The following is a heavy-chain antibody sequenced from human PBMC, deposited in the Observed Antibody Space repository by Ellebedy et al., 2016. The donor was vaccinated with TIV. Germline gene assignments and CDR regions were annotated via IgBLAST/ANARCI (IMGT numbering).Heavy chain of an antibody. Sequence: AASVKVSCKASGYTFTSYGISWVRQAPGQGLEWMGRIIPILGIANYAQKFQGRVTITADKSTSTAYMELSSLRSEDTAVYYCARVPLGNTAMVSDYWGQGTLVTVSS. CDR2: IIPILGIA. CDR3: ARVPLGNTAMVSDY. V-gene: IGHV1-69*04. J-gene: IGHJ4*02. D-gene: IGHD5-18*01. CDR1: GYTFTSYG.